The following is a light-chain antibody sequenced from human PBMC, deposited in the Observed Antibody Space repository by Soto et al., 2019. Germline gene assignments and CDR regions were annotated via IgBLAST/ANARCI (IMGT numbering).Light chain of an antibody. J-gene: IGLJ3*02. Sequence: QSVLTQPPSVSGAPGQRVTISCTGSSSNIGAGYDVHWYQQLPGTAPKLLIYGNSSRPSGVPDRFSGSKSGTSASLAITGLRAEDEADYYCQSYDSSLSGGVFGGGTKLTVL. CDR3: QSYDSSLSGGV. V-gene: IGLV1-40*01. CDR1: SSNIGAGYD. CDR2: GNS.